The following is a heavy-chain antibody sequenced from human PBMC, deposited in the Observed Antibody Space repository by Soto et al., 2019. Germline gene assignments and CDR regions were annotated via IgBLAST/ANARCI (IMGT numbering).Heavy chain of an antibody. CDR3: ARYNATSGTYYFDY. D-gene: IGHD6-13*01. V-gene: IGHV4-4*02. CDR1: GASVSSTYW. CDR2: INHRGSA. J-gene: IGHJ4*02. Sequence: SETLSLTCAVSGASVSSTYWWSWVRQPPGKGPEWIGEINHRGSANYNPSLKSRVTMSLDISKSQFSLRLTSVTAADTAVYFCARYNATSGTYYFDYWVRGALVT.